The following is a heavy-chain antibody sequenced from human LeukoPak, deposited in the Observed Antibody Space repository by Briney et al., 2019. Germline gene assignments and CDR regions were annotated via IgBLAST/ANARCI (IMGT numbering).Heavy chain of an antibody. V-gene: IGHV3-7*01. J-gene: IGHJ4*02. CDR2: IKQDGSEK. Sequence: GGPLRLSCSASGFTFSSYGMNGFRQALGKGLEGGANIKQDGSEKDYGDSVRGRFTISRDNAKNPVYVQVNTRRAEDTAVYFCARVSSFAVAGFFDYWGQGILVTVSS. CDR1: GFTFSSYG. D-gene: IGHD6-19*01. CDR3: ARVSSFAVAGFFDY.